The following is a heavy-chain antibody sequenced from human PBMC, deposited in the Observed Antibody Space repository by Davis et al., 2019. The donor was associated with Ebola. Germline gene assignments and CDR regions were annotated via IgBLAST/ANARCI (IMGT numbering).Heavy chain of an antibody. V-gene: IGHV3-11*05. Sequence: GESLKISCAASGFTFSDYYMSWIRQAPGKGLEWVSYISSSSSYTNYADSVKGRFTISRDNAKNSLYLQMNSLRAEDTAVYYCARVGIAAAGSEGLDYWGQGTLVTVSS. J-gene: IGHJ4*02. CDR1: GFTFSDYY. CDR3: ARVGIAAAGSEGLDY. D-gene: IGHD6-13*01. CDR2: ISSSSSYT.